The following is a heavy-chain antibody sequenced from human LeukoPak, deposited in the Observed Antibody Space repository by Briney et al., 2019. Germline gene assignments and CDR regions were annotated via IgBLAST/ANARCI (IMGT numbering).Heavy chain of an antibody. CDR2: IKQDGSEK. V-gene: IGHV3-7*01. J-gene: IGHJ6*02. Sequence: PGGSLRPSCAASGFTFSSYWMSWVRQAPGKGLEWVANIKQDGSEKYYVDSVKGRFTISRDNAKNSLYLQMNSLRAEDTAVYYCARDGGGSSWYLVGYYYYYGMDVWGQGTTVTVSS. D-gene: IGHD6-13*01. CDR3: ARDGGGSSWYLVGYYYYYGMDV. CDR1: GFTFSSYW.